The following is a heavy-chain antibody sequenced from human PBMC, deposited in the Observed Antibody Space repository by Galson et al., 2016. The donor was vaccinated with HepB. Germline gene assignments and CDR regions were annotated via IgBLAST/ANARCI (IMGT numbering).Heavy chain of an antibody. Sequence: SLRLSCAASGFTFSSYSMNWVRQAPGKGLEWVSYISSRSSAIHYADSVKGRLTISRDNSRNTLFLQMNSLRAEDTAVYYCAKWVRGYGFDFWGQGSLVTVSS. D-gene: IGHD5-12*01. CDR3: AKWVRGYGFDF. CDR2: ISSRSSAI. CDR1: GFTFSSYS. J-gene: IGHJ4*02. V-gene: IGHV3-48*01.